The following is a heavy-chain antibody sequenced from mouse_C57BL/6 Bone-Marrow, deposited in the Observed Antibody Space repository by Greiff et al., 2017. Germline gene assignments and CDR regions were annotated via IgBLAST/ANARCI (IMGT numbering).Heavy chain of an antibody. J-gene: IGHJ3*01. CDR1: GYTFTSYG. CDR2: IYPRSGNT. D-gene: IGHD1-1*01. V-gene: IGHV1-81*01. CDR3: ARGRRNYYGSTWFAY. Sequence: VKLVESGAELARPGASVKLSCKASGYTFTSYGISWVKQRTGQGLEWIGEIYPRSGNTYYTEKFKGKATLTADKSSSTAYMELRSLTSEDSAVFFVARGRRNYYGSTWFAYWGQGTLVTVSA.